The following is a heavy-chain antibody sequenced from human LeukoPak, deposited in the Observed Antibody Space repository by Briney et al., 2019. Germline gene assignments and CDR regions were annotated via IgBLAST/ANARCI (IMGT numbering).Heavy chain of an antibody. CDR2: ITPMFGTA. CDR1: VGTFSSYA. V-gene: IGHV1-69*13. J-gene: IGHJ1*01. Sequence: GASVKVSCKASVGTFSSYAISWVRQAPGQGPEWMGGITPMFGTAKYAQKFQGRVTITADESTSTAYMELSSLRSEDTAVYYCARDSSDFRSLIPHWGQGTLVTVSS. D-gene: IGHD3-3*01. CDR3: ARDSSDFRSLIPH.